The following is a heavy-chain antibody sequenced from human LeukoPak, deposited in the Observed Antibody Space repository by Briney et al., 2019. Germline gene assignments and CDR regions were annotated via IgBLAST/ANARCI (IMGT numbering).Heavy chain of an antibody. CDR3: ARAGIHSNDFWSGYQLNWFDP. Sequence: PGASVKVSCKASGGTFSSYAISWVRQAPGQGLEWMGGIIPIFGTANYAQKFQGRVTITADESTSTAYMELSSLGSEDTAVYYCARAGIHSNDFWSGYQLNWFDPWGQGTLVTVSS. V-gene: IGHV1-69*13. CDR2: IIPIFGTA. CDR1: GGTFSSYA. J-gene: IGHJ5*02. D-gene: IGHD3-3*01.